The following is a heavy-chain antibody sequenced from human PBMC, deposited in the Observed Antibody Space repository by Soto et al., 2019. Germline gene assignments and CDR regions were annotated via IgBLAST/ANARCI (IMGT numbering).Heavy chain of an antibody. J-gene: IGHJ4*02. Sequence: PSETLSLTCAVYGGSFSGYYWSWIRQPPGKGLEWIGEINHSGSTNYNPSLKGRVTISVDTSKNQFSLKLSSVTAADTAVYYCAGPRVGATTRTFDYWGQGTLVTVSS. CDR3: AGPRVGATTRTFDY. CDR2: INHSGST. CDR1: GGSFSGYY. V-gene: IGHV4-34*01. D-gene: IGHD1-26*01.